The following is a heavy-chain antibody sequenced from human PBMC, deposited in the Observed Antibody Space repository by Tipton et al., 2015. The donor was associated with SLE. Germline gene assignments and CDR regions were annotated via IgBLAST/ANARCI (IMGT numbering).Heavy chain of an antibody. Sequence: TLSLTCAVYGGSFSGYYWSWIRQSPGKGLEWIGEINYSGTSNYNPSLKSRVTMSVDTSKKRFSLRLTSVTAADTAVYYCARNNGHYGGIDYWGQGTLVTVSS. CDR1: GGSFSGYY. CDR2: INYSGTS. CDR3: ARNNGHYGGIDY. D-gene: IGHD4-17*01. V-gene: IGHV4-34*01. J-gene: IGHJ4*02.